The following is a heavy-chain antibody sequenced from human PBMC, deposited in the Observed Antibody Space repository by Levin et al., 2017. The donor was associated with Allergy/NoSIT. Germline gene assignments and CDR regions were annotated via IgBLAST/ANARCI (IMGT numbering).Heavy chain of an antibody. D-gene: IGHD3-10*01. Sequence: GGSLRLSCAASGFTFSSYWMSWVRQAPGKGLEWVANIKQDGSEKYYVDSVKGRFTISRDNAKNSLYLQMNSLRAEDTAVYYCARGGPRGNYYYGMDVWGQGTTVTVSS. V-gene: IGHV3-7*01. CDR1: GFTFSSYW. CDR2: IKQDGSEK. CDR3: ARGGPRGNYYYGMDV. J-gene: IGHJ6*02.